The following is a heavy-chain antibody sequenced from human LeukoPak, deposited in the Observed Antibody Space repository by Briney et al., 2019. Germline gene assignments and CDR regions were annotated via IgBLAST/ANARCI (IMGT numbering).Heavy chain of an antibody. CDR1: GGSISSGGYS. V-gene: IGHV4-30-2*01. J-gene: IGHJ4*02. CDR3: ARGGYDWGSVYYFDY. CDR2: IYHSGST. Sequence: SETLSLTCAVSGGSISSGGYSGSWIRQPPGKGLEWIGYIYHSGSTYYNPSLKSRVTISVDRSKNQFSLKLSSVTAADTAVYYCARGGYDWGSVYYFDYWGQGTLVTVSS. D-gene: IGHD5-12*01.